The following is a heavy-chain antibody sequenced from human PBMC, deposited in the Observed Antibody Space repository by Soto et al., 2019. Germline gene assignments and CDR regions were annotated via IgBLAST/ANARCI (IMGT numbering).Heavy chain of an antibody. CDR3: AKCRSDIVVVRNYYYGMDV. CDR2: ISGSGGST. J-gene: IGHJ6*02. Sequence: EVQLLESGGGLVQPGGSLRLSCAASGFTFSSYAMSWVRQAPGKGLEWVSAISGSGGSTYYADSVKGRFTISRDNSKNTLYLQMNSLRAEDTAVYYCAKCRSDIVVVRNYYYGMDVWGQGTTVTVSS. D-gene: IGHD2-2*01. V-gene: IGHV3-23*01. CDR1: GFTFSSYA.